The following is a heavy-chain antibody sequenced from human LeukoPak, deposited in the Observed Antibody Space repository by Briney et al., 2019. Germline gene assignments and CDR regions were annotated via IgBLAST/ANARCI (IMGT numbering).Heavy chain of an antibody. CDR2: ISYDGSNK. D-gene: IGHD2-2*01. V-gene: IGHV3-30*18. J-gene: IGHJ4*02. Sequence: PGRSLRLSCAASGFTFSSYGMHWVRQAPGKGLEWVAVISYDGSNKYYADSVKGRFTISRDNSKNTLYLQMNSLRAEDTAVYYCAKDPRYCSSTSCVDYWGQGTLVTVSS. CDR3: AKDPRYCSSTSCVDY. CDR1: GFTFSSYG.